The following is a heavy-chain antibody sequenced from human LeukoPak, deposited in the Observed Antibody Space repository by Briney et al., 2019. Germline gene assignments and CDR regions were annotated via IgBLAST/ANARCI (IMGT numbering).Heavy chain of an antibody. CDR1: GFTFDDYA. Sequence: GRSLRLSCAASGFTFDDYAMHWVRQAPGKGLEWVSGTSWNSGTIVYADSVKGRFTISRDNAKNSLYLQMNSLRAEDTALYYCAKVFVSSGWSDFDYWGQGTLVTVSS. D-gene: IGHD6-19*01. CDR2: TSWNSGTI. J-gene: IGHJ4*02. CDR3: AKVFVSSGWSDFDY. V-gene: IGHV3-9*01.